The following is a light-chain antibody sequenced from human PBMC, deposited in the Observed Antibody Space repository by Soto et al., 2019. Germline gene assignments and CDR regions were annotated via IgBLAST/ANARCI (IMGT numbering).Light chain of an antibody. CDR3: QQDDNFLS. V-gene: IGKV1-5*03. CDR2: KAS. Sequence: DIQMTQSPSTLSASVGDRAIITCRASQSISTWEAWYQQKQGKAPKLLISKASSVESGVPSRFSGSGSGTEFTLTISSLQPDYFASYYCQQDDNFLSFGGGTKVDIK. J-gene: IGKJ4*01. CDR1: QSISTW.